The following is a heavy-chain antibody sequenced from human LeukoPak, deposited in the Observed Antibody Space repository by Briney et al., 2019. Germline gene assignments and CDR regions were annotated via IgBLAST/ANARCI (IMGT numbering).Heavy chain of an antibody. CDR2: ISGSGGST. Sequence: GGSLRLSCAASGFTFSDYYMSWVRQAPGKGLEWVSAISGSGGSTYYADSVKGRFTISRDNSKNTLYLQMNSLRAEDTAVYYCAKDAELDIAAAGTWFDYWGQGTLVTVSS. D-gene: IGHD6-13*01. CDR3: AKDAELDIAAAGTWFDY. V-gene: IGHV3-23*01. CDR1: GFTFSDYY. J-gene: IGHJ4*02.